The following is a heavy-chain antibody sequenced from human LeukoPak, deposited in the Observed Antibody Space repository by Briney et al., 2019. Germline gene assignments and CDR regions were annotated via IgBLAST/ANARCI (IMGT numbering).Heavy chain of an antibody. J-gene: IGHJ1*01. CDR3: ARGVTYYYDSSGYYYPANEYFQH. V-gene: IGHV1-69*13. CDR1: GGTFSSYA. D-gene: IGHD3-22*01. Sequence: GASVKVSCKASGGTFSSYAISWVRQAPGQGLEWMGGIIPIFGTANYAQKFQGRVTITADESTSTAYMELSSLRSEDTAVYYCARGVTYYYDSSGYYYPANEYFQHWGQGTLVTVSS. CDR2: IIPIFGTA.